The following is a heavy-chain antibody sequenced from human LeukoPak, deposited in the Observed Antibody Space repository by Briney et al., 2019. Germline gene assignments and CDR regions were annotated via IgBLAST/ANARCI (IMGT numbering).Heavy chain of an antibody. D-gene: IGHD3-22*01. Sequence: ASVKVSCKASGYTFTSYAMNWVRQAPGQGLEWMGWNNTNTGNPTYAQGFTGRFVFSLDTSVSTAYLQISSLKAEDTAVYYCARDYYDSSGYYSYYYYGMDVWGQGTTVTVSS. CDR3: ARDYYDSSGYYSYYYYGMDV. J-gene: IGHJ6*02. V-gene: IGHV7-4-1*02. CDR2: NNTNTGNP. CDR1: GYTFTSYA.